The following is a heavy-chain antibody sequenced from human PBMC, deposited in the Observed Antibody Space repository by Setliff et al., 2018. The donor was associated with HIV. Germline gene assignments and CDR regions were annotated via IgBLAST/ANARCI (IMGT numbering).Heavy chain of an antibody. Sequence: ASVKVSCKASGYSFSGYYIHWMRQAPGQGPEWLGWINPNSGGTNYAQKFQGRVTMTRDTSISTASMDLRSLRSDDTAFYYCARGGQNALRYFDWLPEGEYFHHWGQGTLVTVSS. CDR1: GYSFSGYY. D-gene: IGHD3-9*01. V-gene: IGHV1-2*02. CDR3: ARGGQNALRYFDWLPEGEYFHH. CDR2: INPNSGGT. J-gene: IGHJ1*01.